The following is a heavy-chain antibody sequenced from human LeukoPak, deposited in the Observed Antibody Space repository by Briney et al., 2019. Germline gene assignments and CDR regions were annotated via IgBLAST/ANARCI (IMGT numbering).Heavy chain of an antibody. J-gene: IGHJ4*02. D-gene: IGHD6-19*01. V-gene: IGHV3-23*01. CDR2: IIGIGGST. Sequence: GGSLRLSCAASGFTFSSYAMSWVRQAPGKGLEWVSAIIGIGGSTYYADSVKGRFTISRENSKNTLNLQMNSLRAEDTAVYYCAKRREAVAGFFDYWGQGTLVTVSS. CDR3: AKRREAVAGFFDY. CDR1: GFTFSSYA.